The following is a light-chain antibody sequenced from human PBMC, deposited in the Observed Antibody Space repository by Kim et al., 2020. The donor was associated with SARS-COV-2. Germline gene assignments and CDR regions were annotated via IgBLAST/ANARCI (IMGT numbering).Light chain of an antibody. CDR2: QDS. Sequence: SYELTQPPSVSVSPGQTASITCSGDKLGDKYACWYQQKPGQSPVLVIYQDSKRPSGIPERFSGSNSGNTATLTISGTQAMDEADYYFQAWDSSINWVFGGGTQLTVL. J-gene: IGLJ3*02. CDR1: KLGDKY. CDR3: QAWDSSINWV. V-gene: IGLV3-1*01.